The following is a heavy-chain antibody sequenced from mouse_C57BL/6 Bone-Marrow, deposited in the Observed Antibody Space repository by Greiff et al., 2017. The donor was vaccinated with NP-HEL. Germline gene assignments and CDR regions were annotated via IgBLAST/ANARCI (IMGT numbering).Heavy chain of an antibody. CDR3: ARHMGGRYWYFDV. J-gene: IGHJ1*03. CDR2: ISSGGSYT. Sequence: DVMLVESGGDLVKPGGSLKLSCAASGFTFSSYGLSWVRQTPDKRLEWVATISSGGSYTYYPDSVKGRFNISRDNAKNTLYLQMSSLKSEDTAMYYCARHMGGRYWYFDVWGTGTTVTVSS. V-gene: IGHV5-6*02. D-gene: IGHD1-1*02. CDR1: GFTFSSYG.